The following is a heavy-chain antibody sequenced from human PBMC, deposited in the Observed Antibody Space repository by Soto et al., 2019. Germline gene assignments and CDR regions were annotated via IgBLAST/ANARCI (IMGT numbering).Heavy chain of an antibody. J-gene: IGHJ4*02. D-gene: IGHD1-26*01. CDR1: GFTFSNAW. V-gene: IGHV3-15*01. CDR2: IKSKTDGGTT. CDR3: TTGLVGATTEFFPFYY. Sequence: EVQLVESGGGLVKPGGSLRLSCAASGFTFSNAWMSWVRQAPGKGLEWVGRIKSKTDGGTTDYAAPVKGRFTISRDDSKNTLYLQMNSLKTEDTAVYYCTTGLVGATTEFFPFYYWGQGTLVTVSS.